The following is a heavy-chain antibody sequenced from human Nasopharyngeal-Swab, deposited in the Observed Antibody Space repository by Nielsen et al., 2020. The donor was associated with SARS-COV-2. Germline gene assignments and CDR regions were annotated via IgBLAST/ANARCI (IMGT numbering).Heavy chain of an antibody. J-gene: IGHJ3*02. V-gene: IGHV4-34*01. Sequence: RQAPGKGLERIGEINHSGSTNYNPSLKSRVTISVDTSKNQFSLKLSSVTAADTAVYYCARSCRVVTAIRFAFDIWGQGTMVTVSS. CDR2: INHSGST. D-gene: IGHD2-21*02. CDR3: ARSCRVVTAIRFAFDI.